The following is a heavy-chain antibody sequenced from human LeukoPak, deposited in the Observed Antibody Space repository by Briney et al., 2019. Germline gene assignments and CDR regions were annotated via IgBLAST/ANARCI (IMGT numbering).Heavy chain of an antibody. CDR1: GFTFSRYN. CDR2: ISSRSSYI. CDR3: ARDAQWLVPEGYYYYMDV. Sequence: PGGSLRLSCAGSGFTFSRYNMNWFRQAPGKGLERVSSISSRSSYIFYADSVKGRFTISGDNAKNSLYLQMNSLGAEDTAVYYCARDAQWLVPEGYYYYMDVWGKGTTVTVSS. V-gene: IGHV3-21*01. J-gene: IGHJ6*03. D-gene: IGHD6-19*01.